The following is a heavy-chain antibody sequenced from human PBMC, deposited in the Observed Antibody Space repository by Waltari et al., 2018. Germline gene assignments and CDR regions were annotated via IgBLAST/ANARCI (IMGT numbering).Heavy chain of an antibody. Sequence: QVQLQESGPGLVKPPETLSLTCSVHGGSMGSVYWSWIRQPPGKGLEWIADIQDSGTANYNPALKSRVTILIDTSKSQFSLQVTSVTAADTAVYYCARVPQYTYRAFDIWGQGTMVTVSS. D-gene: IGHD5-18*01. V-gene: IGHV4-59*01. CDR1: GGSMGSVY. CDR3: ARVPQYTYRAFDI. CDR2: IQDSGTA. J-gene: IGHJ3*02.